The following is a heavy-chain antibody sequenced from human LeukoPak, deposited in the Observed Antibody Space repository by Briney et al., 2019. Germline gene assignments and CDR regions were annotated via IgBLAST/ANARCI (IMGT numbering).Heavy chain of an antibody. CDR2: IIPIFGTA. Sequence: SVRVSCKASGYTFTGYYMHWVRQAPGQGLEWMGGIIPIFGTANYAQKFQGRVTITTDESTSTAYMELSSLRSEDTAVYYCARGFCSSTSCYGPYNWFDPWGQGTLVTVSS. D-gene: IGHD2-2*01. J-gene: IGHJ5*02. CDR1: GYTFTGYY. CDR3: ARGFCSSTSCYGPYNWFDP. V-gene: IGHV1-69*05.